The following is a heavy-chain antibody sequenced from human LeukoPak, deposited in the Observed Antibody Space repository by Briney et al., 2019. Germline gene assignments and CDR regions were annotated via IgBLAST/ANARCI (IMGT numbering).Heavy chain of an antibody. J-gene: IGHJ6*02. D-gene: IGHD2-2*01. V-gene: IGHV4-4*07. CDR3: ARTPLRYCSSTSCYYYYGMDV. Sequence: SETLSLTCTVSGGSVSSYYWSWIRQPAGKGLEWIGRIYTSGSTNYNPSLKSRVTMSVDTSKNQFSLKLSSVTAADTAVYYCARTPLRYCSSTSCYYYYGMDVWGQGTTVTVSS. CDR1: GGSVSSYY. CDR2: IYTSGST.